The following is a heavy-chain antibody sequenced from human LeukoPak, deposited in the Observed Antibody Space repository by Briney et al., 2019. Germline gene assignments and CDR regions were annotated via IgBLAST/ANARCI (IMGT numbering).Heavy chain of an antibody. D-gene: IGHD6-6*01. V-gene: IGHV3-30*18. CDR2: ISYDGSNK. J-gene: IGHJ4*02. Sequence: VISYDGSNKYYADSVKGRFTISRDNSKNTLYLQMNSLRAEDTAVYYCAKESLRIAALDYWGQGTLVTVSS. CDR3: AKESLRIAALDY.